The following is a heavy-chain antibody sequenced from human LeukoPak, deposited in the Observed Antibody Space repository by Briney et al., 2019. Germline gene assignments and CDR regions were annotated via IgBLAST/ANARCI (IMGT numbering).Heavy chain of an antibody. CDR1: GGTFSSYA. J-gene: IGHJ4*02. D-gene: IGHD1-26*01. V-gene: IGHV1-69*04. CDR3: ARDLAGATTGDY. Sequence: GASVKVSCKASGGTFSSYAISWVRQAPGQGLEWMGRIIPILGIANYAQKFQGRVTITADKSTSTAYMELSSLRSEDTAVYYCARDLAGATTGDYWGQETLVTVSS. CDR2: IIPILGIA.